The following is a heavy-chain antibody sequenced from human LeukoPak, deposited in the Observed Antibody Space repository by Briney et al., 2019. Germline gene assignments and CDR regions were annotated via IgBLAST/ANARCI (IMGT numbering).Heavy chain of an antibody. Sequence: ASVKVSCKASGYTFTGYYMHWVRQAPGQGLEWMGWINPNSGGTNYAQKFQGWVTMTRDTSISTAYMELSRLRSDDTAVYYCARDPNGSGSYYGNWFDPWGQGTLVTVSS. CDR2: INPNSGGT. CDR1: GYTFTGYY. CDR3: ARDPNGSGSYYGNWFDP. V-gene: IGHV1-2*04. D-gene: IGHD3-10*01. J-gene: IGHJ5*02.